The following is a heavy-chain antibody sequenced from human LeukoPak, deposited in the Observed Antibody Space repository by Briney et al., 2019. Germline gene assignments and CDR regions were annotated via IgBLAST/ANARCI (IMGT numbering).Heavy chain of an antibody. J-gene: IGHJ3*02. CDR2: ISSSSSYI. CDR3: ARDALYNWRNAFDI. V-gene: IGHV3-21*04. D-gene: IGHD1-1*01. CDR1: GFTFSSYS. Sequence: MTGGSLRLSCAASGFTFSSYSMNWVRQAPGKGLEWVSSISSSSSYIYYADSVKGRFTISRDNAKNSLYLQMNSLRSEDTAVYYCARDALYNWRNAFDIWGQGTMVTVSS.